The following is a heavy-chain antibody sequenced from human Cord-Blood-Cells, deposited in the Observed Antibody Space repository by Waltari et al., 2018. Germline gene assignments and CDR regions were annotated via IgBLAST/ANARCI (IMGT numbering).Heavy chain of an antibody. CDR2: MNPNSGNT. CDR1: GYTFTSYD. J-gene: IGHJ6*02. V-gene: IGHV1-8*01. Sequence: QVQLVQSGAEVKKPGASVKVSCKASGYTFTSYDINWVRQATGQGLEWMGWMNPNSGNTGYAQKFQGRVTRTRNTSISTAYMELSSLRSEDTAVYYCARSVSVAGNYYYYYGMDVWGQGTTVTVSS. D-gene: IGHD6-19*01. CDR3: ARSVSVAGNYYYYYGMDV.